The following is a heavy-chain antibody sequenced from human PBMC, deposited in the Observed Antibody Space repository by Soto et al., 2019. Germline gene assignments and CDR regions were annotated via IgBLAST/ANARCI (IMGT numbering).Heavy chain of an antibody. CDR2: MIPILGIA. D-gene: IGHD2-15*01. CDR3: ADLLVADTEMDV. J-gene: IGHJ6*02. V-gene: IGHV1-69*02. Sequence: QVQLVQSGAEVKKPGSSVKVSCKASGGTFSSYTISWVRQAPGQGLEWMGRMIPILGIANYAQNFQVRVTITAHKSTSTAYMELSSPRSEHTAVYYCADLLVADTEMDVWGQGTTVTVSS. CDR1: GGTFSSYT.